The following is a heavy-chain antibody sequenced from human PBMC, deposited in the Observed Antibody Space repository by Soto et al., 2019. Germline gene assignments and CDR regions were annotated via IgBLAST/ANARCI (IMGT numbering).Heavy chain of an antibody. CDR3: ARDAIWEDSAF. V-gene: IGHV4-31*03. CDR2: IYNSGST. CDR1: GGSINSDGYY. Sequence: SATLSLACIVSGGSINSDGYYWSWIRQLPGEGLEWIGYIYNSGSTSYNPSLRMRVTISLDTSKNHFSLKLSSVTAVDTAVEYGARDAIWEDSAF. J-gene: IGHJ3*01. D-gene: IGHD1-26*01.